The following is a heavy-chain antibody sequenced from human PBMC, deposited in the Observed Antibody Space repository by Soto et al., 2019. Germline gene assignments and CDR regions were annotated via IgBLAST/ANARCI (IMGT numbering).Heavy chain of an antibody. Sequence: SETLSLTCAVYGGSFSGYYWNWIRQPPGKGLEWIGEINHSGSTNYNPSLKSRVTISVDTSKNQFSLKLSSVTAADTAVYYCASISPRDLREDYWGQGTLVTVSS. D-gene: IGHD4-17*01. CDR1: GGSFSGYY. CDR3: ASISPRDLREDY. V-gene: IGHV4-34*01. J-gene: IGHJ4*02. CDR2: INHSGST.